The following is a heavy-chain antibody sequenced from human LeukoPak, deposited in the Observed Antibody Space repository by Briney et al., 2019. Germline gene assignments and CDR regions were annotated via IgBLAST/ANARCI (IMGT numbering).Heavy chain of an antibody. J-gene: IGHJ5*02. D-gene: IGHD2-15*01. CDR3: ARGYCSGGTCYLVENWLDP. V-gene: IGHV1-2*06. CDR2: INPNSGGT. CDR1: GYTLTAYY. Sequence: TSVKVSCKASGYTLTAYYIYWVRQAPGQGLEWMGRINPNSGGTDYAQNFQGRVTMTRDTSISTAYMELSRLRSDDTAVYYCARGYCSGGTCYLVENWLDPWGQGTLVTVSS.